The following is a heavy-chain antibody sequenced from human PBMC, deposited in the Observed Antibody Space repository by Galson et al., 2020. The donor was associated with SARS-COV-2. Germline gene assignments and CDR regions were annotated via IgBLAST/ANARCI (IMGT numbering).Heavy chain of an antibody. CDR3: ARDRERIAANNLIN. J-gene: IGHJ4*02. D-gene: IGHD6-6*01. Sequence: GGSLRLSCAASGFTFSSYGMHWVRQAPGKGLEWVAVIWYDGSNKYYADSVKGRFTISRDNSKNTLYLQMNSLRAEDTAVYYCARDRERIAANNLINWGQGTLVTVSS. CDR2: IWYDGSNK. CDR1: GFTFSSYG. V-gene: IGHV3-33*01.